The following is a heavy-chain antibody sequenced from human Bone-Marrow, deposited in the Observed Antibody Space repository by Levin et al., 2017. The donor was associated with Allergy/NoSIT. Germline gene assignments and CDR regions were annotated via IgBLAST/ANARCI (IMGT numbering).Heavy chain of an antibody. CDR2: IFHTGHA. D-gene: IGHD4-17*01. CDR3: ARHYGDLHYFDY. J-gene: IGHJ4*02. CDR1: GGSITTGTYY. V-gene: IGHV4-31*03. Sequence: SQTLSLTCTVSGGSITTGTYYWTWIRQHPGKGLEYIGYIFHTGHASYNPSLASRSSMSVDTSKNQFSLKVISVTAADTAVYYCARHYGDLHYFDYWGQGALVTVSS.